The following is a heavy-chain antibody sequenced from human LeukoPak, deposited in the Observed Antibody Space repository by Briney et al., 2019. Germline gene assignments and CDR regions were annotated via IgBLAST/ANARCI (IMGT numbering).Heavy chain of an antibody. D-gene: IGHD2-21*02. CDR3: ACLTWSGYFEY. V-gene: IGHV4-59*08. J-gene: IGHJ4*02. CDR2: MYYSGST. CDR1: GGSISSYY. Sequence: SETLSLTCTVSGGSISSYYWSCIRQPPGKGLEWIGYMYYSGSTNYNPSLKSRVTISVDTSKNQFSLKLSSVTAADTAVYYCACLTWSGYFEYWGQGTLVTVSS.